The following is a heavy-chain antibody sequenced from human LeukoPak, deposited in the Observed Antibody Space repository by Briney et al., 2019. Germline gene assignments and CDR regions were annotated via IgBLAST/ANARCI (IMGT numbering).Heavy chain of an antibody. V-gene: IGHV4-4*07. CDR2: IRTSGDT. CDR1: GGSISSYY. CDR3: ARGKVVAGTPGQNSWDY. J-gene: IGHJ4*02. Sequence: SETLSLTCAVSGGSISSYYWNWIRQPAGKGLEWIGRIRTSGDTSYNPSLKSRVTVSVDTSRNQFSLKLSAVTAADTAVYYCARGKVVAGTPGQNSWDYWGQGTLVTVSS. D-gene: IGHD6-19*01.